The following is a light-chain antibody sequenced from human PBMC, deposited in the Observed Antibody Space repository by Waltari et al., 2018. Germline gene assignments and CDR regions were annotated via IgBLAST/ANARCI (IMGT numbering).Light chain of an antibody. CDR1: SSDVGGYNY. J-gene: IGLJ3*02. Sequence: QSALTQPASVSGSPGQSITISCTGTSSDVGGYNYVPWYQQHPGKVPKLLIFDVSNRPCGVSNRFSGSKSGTTASLTISGLQAEDESDYYCCSFTSRSTWVFGGGTKLTVL. V-gene: IGLV2-14*01. CDR2: DVS. CDR3: CSFTSRSTWV.